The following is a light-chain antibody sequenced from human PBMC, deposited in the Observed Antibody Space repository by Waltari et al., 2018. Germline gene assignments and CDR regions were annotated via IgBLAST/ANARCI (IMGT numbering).Light chain of an antibody. V-gene: IGKV2-28*01. CDR2: LGS. J-gene: IGKJ1*01. CDR3: MQALQTPWT. Sequence: DIVMTQSPLSLPVTPGEPASIPCRSSPSLLHSNGYNYLDWYLQKPGQSPQLLIYLGSNRASGVPDRFSGSGSGTDFTLKISRVEAEDVGVYYCMQALQTPWTFGQGTKVEIK. CDR1: PSLLHSNGYNY.